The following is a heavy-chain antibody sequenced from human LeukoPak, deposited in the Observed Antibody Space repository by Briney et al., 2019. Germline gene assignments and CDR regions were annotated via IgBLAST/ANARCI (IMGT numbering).Heavy chain of an antibody. D-gene: IGHD1-14*01. CDR1: GGSFSGYY. V-gene: IGHV4-34*01. J-gene: IGHJ4*02. CDR3: ARRRGRTSRVDY. CDR2: INHSGST. Sequence: SETLSLTCAVYGGSFSGYYWSWIRQPPGKGLEWIGEINHSGSTNYNPSLKSRVTISVDTSKNQFSLKLSSVTAADTAVYYCARRRGRTSRVDYWGQGTLVTVSS.